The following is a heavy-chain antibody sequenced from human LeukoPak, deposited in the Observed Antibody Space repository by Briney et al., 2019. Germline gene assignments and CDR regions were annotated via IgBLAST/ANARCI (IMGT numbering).Heavy chain of an antibody. Sequence: GGSLRLSCAASGFTFSSYGMHWVRQAPGKGLEWVAVISYDGSNKYYADSVKGRFTISRDNSKNTLYLQMNSLRAEDTAVYYCAKGSLRFLEWLLVEYFDYWGQGTLVTVSS. D-gene: IGHD3-3*01. V-gene: IGHV3-30*18. CDR3: AKGSLRFLEWLLVEYFDY. CDR2: ISYDGSNK. J-gene: IGHJ4*02. CDR1: GFTFSSYG.